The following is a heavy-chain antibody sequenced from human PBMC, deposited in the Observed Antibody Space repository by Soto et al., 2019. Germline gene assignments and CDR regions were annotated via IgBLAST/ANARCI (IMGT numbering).Heavy chain of an antibody. V-gene: IGHV4-30-2*01. CDR2: VHHTGST. D-gene: IGHD1-1*01. J-gene: IGHJ1*01. Sequence: QVQLQESGSRLLKPSQTLSLTCAVSGGSISSGGYSWTWIRQPPGKGLEWIGYVHHTGSTTYNPSLKTRVNISVDRPNNQFFLTLTSATAADSAIYSCARGLWNDVFQYWGRGILVTVSS. CDR1: GGSISSGGYS. CDR3: ARGLWNDVFQY.